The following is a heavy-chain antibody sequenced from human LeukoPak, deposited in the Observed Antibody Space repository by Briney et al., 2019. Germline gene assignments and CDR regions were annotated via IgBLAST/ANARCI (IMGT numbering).Heavy chain of an antibody. V-gene: IGHV3-23*01. CDR1: GFTFSNYA. CDR3: AKEHFGYDYSSGWYLSFDY. CDR2: ISGSGGST. D-gene: IGHD6-19*01. Sequence: GGSLRLSCAASGFTFSNYAMNWVRQAPGKGLEWVSVISGSGGSTYYADSVKGRFTISGDNSKNTLYLQMNSLRAEDTAVYYCAKEHFGYDYSSGWYLSFDYWGQGTLVTVSS. J-gene: IGHJ4*02.